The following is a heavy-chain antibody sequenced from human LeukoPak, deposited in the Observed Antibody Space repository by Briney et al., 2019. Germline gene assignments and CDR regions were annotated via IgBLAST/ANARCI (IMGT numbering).Heavy chain of an antibody. V-gene: IGHV4-4*07. D-gene: IGHD4-17*01. CDR3: ARVVRTTVSDNWFDS. J-gene: IGHJ5*01. CDR2: NYISESP. Sequence: SETLSLTCTVSGGSISSSSWSWIRRPAGTGLEWIGHNYISESPNYNPSLKSRVSMSVDTSKNQFSLKLSSVTAADTAVYYCARVVRTTVSDNWFDSWGQGTLVTVSS. CDR1: GGSISSSS.